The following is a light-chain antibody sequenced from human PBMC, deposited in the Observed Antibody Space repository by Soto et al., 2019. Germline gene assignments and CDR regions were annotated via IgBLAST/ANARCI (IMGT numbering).Light chain of an antibody. CDR1: QSVSSSY. CDR3: QQYGSSPFT. V-gene: IGKV3-20*01. J-gene: IGKJ3*01. CDR2: GAS. Sequence: EIVLTQSPGTLSLSPGERATLSCRASQSVSSSYLAWYQQKPGQAPMLLIYGASSRATGIPDRFSGSGSGTDVTLTISRLEPEDFAVYYCQQYGSSPFTFGPGTKVDIK.